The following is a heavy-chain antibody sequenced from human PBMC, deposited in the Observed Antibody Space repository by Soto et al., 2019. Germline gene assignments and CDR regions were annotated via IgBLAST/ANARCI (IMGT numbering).Heavy chain of an antibody. V-gene: IGHV4-31*03. J-gene: IGHJ4*02. D-gene: IGHD3-16*01. CDR2: IYYSGST. CDR3: ALRLGDPGRLYFDE. CDR1: GGSISSGGYY. Sequence: PSETLSLTCTVSGGSISSGGYYWSWTRQHPGKGLEWIGYIYYSGSTYYNPSLKSRVTISVDTSKNQFSLKLSSVTAADTAVYYCALRLGDPGRLYFDEWGQGTLVTVSS.